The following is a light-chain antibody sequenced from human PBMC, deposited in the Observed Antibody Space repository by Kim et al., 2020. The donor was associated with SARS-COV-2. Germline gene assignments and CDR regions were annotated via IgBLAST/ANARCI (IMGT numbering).Light chain of an antibody. Sequence: QTITSACSGTSSDVGGYNNVSWYQQQHREAPKLMIYYVSNRRSGVSNRFSGSKSGNTASLTISALQAEDEADYYCSSYTSSSTPVVFGGGTKLTVL. V-gene: IGLV2-14*03. CDR2: YVS. CDR1: SSDVGGYNN. J-gene: IGLJ2*01. CDR3: SSYTSSSTPVV.